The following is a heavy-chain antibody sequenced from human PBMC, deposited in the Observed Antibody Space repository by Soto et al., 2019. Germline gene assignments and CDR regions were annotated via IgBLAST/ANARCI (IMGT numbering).Heavy chain of an antibody. J-gene: IGHJ5*02. Sequence: GGSLRLSCSASGFTFSSYAMHWVRQAPGKGLEYVSAISSNGGSTYYADSVKGRFTISRDNSKNTLYLQMSSLRAEDTAVYYCVKEGYYYDSSGYYYGWFDPWGQVTLVTVSS. CDR2: ISSNGGST. CDR1: GFTFSSYA. CDR3: VKEGYYYDSSGYYYGWFDP. D-gene: IGHD3-22*01. V-gene: IGHV3-64D*06.